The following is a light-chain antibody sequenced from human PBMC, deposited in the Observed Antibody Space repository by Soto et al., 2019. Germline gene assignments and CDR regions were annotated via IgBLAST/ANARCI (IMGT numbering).Light chain of an antibody. Sequence: EIVMTQSPATLSVSPGERATLSCRASQSVSSNLAWYQQKPGQAPRLLIYGASTRATGIPARFSGSGSGTELTLTISSLQSEDFAVYYFQQYNNWPPWTFGQGPKVEIK. CDR2: GAS. CDR1: QSVSSN. CDR3: QQYNNWPPWT. V-gene: IGKV3-15*01. J-gene: IGKJ1*01.